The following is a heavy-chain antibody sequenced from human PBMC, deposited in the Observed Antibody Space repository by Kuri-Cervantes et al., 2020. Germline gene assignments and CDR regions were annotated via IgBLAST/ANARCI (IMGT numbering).Heavy chain of an antibody. CDR2: ISAYNGDT. V-gene: IGHV1-18*01. Sequence: ASVKVSCKASGGTFSSYAISWVRQAPGQGLEWMGWISAYNGDTNYAQKLQGRVTMTTDTSTSTAYMELRSLRSDDTAVYYCARRHCSGGSCYLGYSSGWYDYWGQGTLVTVSS. J-gene: IGHJ4*02. CDR3: ARRHCSGGSCYLGYSSGWYDY. CDR1: GGTFSSYA. D-gene: IGHD2-15*01.